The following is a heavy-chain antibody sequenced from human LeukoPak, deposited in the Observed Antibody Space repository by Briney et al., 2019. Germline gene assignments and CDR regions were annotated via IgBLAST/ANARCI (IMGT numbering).Heavy chain of an antibody. Sequence: SQTLSLTCSVSGGSINGGSYYWSWLRQPAGKPLEWIGHIFTTGSTSYDPSLRTRVTISEDSSKDQFSLNVKSVTAADTAVYYCARDRNWGRGYFDLWGRGTLVIVSS. CDR3: ARDRNWGRGYFDL. D-gene: IGHD3-16*01. J-gene: IGHJ2*01. V-gene: IGHV4-61*09. CDR1: GGSINGGSYY. CDR2: IFTTGST.